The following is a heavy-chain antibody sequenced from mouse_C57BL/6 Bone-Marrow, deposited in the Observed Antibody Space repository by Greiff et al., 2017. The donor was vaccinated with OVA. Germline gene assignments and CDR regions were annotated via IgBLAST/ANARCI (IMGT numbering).Heavy chain of an antibody. CDR3: ARQHYYGSLHWYFDV. J-gene: IGHJ1*03. Sequence: DVKLVESGGGLVQPGGSLKLSCAASGFTFSDYYMYWVRQTPEKRLEWVAYISNGGGSTYYPDTVKGRFTISRDNAKNTLYLQMSRLKSEDTAMYYCARQHYYGSLHWYFDVWGTGTTVTVSS. V-gene: IGHV5-12*01. CDR1: GFTFSDYY. D-gene: IGHD1-1*01. CDR2: ISNGGGST.